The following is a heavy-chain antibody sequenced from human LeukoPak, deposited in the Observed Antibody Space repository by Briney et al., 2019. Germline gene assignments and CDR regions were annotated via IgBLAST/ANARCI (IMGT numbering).Heavy chain of an antibody. J-gene: IGHJ4*02. Sequence: SETLSLTCTVSGGSISSYYWSWIRQPPGKGLEWIGYIYYSGSTNYNPSLKSRVTISVDTSKNQFSLKLSSVTAADTAVYYCARVGPDYYFDYWGQRTLVTFSS. CDR3: ARVGPDYYFDY. CDR2: IYYSGST. V-gene: IGHV4-59*01. CDR1: GGSISSYY. D-gene: IGHD2-2*01.